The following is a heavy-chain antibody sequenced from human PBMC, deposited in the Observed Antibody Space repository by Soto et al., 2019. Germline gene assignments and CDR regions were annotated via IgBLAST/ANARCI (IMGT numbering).Heavy chain of an antibody. V-gene: IGHV4-4*02. Sequence: PSETLSLTCAVSGGSISSSNWWSWVRQNPGKWLERIGEIYHSGSTNYNPSLKSRVSLPVDKSYHQFSLKLCSVTSSDTALSYSTRDRSGKGGSGGYILPQPIEMHIGAQETVVT. CDR3: TRDRSGKGGSGGYILPQPIEMHI. CDR1: GGSISSSNW. CDR2: IYHSGST. D-gene: IGHD6-25*01. J-gene: IGHJ4*03.